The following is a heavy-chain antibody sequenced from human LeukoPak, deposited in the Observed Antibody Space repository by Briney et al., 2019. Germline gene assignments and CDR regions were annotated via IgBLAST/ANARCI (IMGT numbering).Heavy chain of an antibody. D-gene: IGHD3-10*01. Sequence: SETLSLTCAVYGGSFSGYYWSWIRQPPGKGLEWIGEINHSGSTNYNPSLKSRVTISVDTSKNQLSLKLSSVTAADTAVYYCARDYRLTQIQDWGQGTLVAVSS. CDR3: ARDYRLTQIQD. V-gene: IGHV4-34*01. J-gene: IGHJ1*01. CDR1: GGSFSGYY. CDR2: INHSGST.